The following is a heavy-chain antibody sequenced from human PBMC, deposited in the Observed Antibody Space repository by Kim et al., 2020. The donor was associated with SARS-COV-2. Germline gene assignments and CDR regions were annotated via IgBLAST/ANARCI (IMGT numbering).Heavy chain of an antibody. D-gene: IGHD3-16*02. CDR1: GFTFSSYA. CDR2: ISGSGGST. J-gene: IGHJ3*02. CDR3: AKDYDYVWGSYRLEAFDI. V-gene: IGHV3-23*01. Sequence: GGSLRLSCAASGFTFSSYAMSWVRQAPGKGLEWVSAISGSGGSTYYADSVKGRFTISRDKSKKTLYLQMNSLRAEDTAVYYCAKDYDYVWGSYRLEAFDIWGQGTMVTVSS.